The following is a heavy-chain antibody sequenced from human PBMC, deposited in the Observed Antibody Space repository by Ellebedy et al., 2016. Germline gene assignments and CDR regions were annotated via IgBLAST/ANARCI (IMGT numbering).Heavy chain of an antibody. Sequence: SETLSLXCTVSGGSISSYYWSWIRQPPGKGLEWIGYIYYSGSTNYNPSLKSRVTISVDTSKNQFSLKLSSVTAADTAVYYCARVGDFWSGYQPPRTQSTSYYFDYWGQGTLVTVSS. CDR2: IYYSGST. V-gene: IGHV4-59*12. CDR1: GGSISSYY. CDR3: ARVGDFWSGYQPPRTQSTSYYFDY. J-gene: IGHJ4*02. D-gene: IGHD3-3*01.